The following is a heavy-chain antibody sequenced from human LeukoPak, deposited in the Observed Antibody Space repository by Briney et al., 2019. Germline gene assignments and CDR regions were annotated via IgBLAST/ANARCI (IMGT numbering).Heavy chain of an antibody. V-gene: IGHV4-34*01. Sequence: PSETLSLTCAVYGGSFSGHYWSWIRQPPGKGLEWIGEINHSGSTNYNPSLKSRVTILVDTSKNQFSLKLSSVTAADTAVYYCARDGDAPMTDFDYWGQGTLVPVSS. J-gene: IGHJ4*02. CDR2: INHSGST. CDR3: ARDGDAPMTDFDY. D-gene: IGHD2-21*02. CDR1: GGSFSGHY.